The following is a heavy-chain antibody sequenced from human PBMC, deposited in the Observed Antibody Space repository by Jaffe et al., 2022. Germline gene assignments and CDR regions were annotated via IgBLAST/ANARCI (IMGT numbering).Heavy chain of an antibody. D-gene: IGHD2-15*01. CDR2: ISAYNGNT. Sequence: QVQLVQSGAEVKKPGASVKVSCKASGYTFTSYGISWVRQAPGQGLEWMGWISAYNGNTNYAQKLQGRVTMTTDTSTSTAYMELRSLRSDDTAVYYCARLFSNCSGGSCYFRAAYYYYYMDVWGKGTTVTVSS. CDR3: ARLFSNCSGGSCYFRAAYYYYYMDV. V-gene: IGHV1-18*01. J-gene: IGHJ6*03. CDR1: GYTFTSYG.